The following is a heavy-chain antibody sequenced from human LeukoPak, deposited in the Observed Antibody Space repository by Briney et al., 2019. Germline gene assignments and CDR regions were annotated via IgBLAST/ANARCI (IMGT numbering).Heavy chain of an antibody. Sequence: PSETLSLTCIVFGGSISSNSYYWGWIRQPPGKGLEWIGSIYYSGSTYYNPSLKSRVTISVDTSKNQFSLKLSSVTAADTAVYYCAREAYSYGPQENWGQGTLVTVSS. D-gene: IGHD5-18*01. J-gene: IGHJ4*02. CDR1: GGSISSNSYY. CDR3: AREAYSYGPQEN. CDR2: IYYSGST. V-gene: IGHV4-39*07.